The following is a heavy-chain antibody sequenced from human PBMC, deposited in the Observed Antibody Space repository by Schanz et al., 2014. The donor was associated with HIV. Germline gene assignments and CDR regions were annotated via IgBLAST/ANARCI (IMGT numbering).Heavy chain of an antibody. D-gene: IGHD5-18*01. V-gene: IGHV1-8*01. Sequence: QVQLVQSGAEVKKPGSSVKVSCKASGYTFTSYDINWVRQATGQGLEGMGWMNPNSGNTGYAQKFQGRVTMTRNTSITTAYMELSSLRSEDTAVYFCAKMDAAMGINWFDPWGQGTLVTVSS. CDR2: MNPNSGNT. CDR3: AKMDAAMGINWFDP. CDR1: GYTFTSYD. J-gene: IGHJ5*02.